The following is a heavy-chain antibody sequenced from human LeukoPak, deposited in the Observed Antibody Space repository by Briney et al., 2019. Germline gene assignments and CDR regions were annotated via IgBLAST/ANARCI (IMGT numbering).Heavy chain of an antibody. CDR2: IIPILGIA. CDR3: AVNWWHCSSTSCSEYFQH. CDR1: GGTFTSYA. J-gene: IGHJ1*01. D-gene: IGHD2-2*01. Sequence: ASVKVSCKASGGTFTSYAISWVRQAPGQGLEWMGRIIPILGIANYAQKFQGRVTITADKSTSTAYMELSSLRSEDTAVYYCAVNWWHCSSTSCSEYFQHWGQGTLVTVSS. V-gene: IGHV1-69*04.